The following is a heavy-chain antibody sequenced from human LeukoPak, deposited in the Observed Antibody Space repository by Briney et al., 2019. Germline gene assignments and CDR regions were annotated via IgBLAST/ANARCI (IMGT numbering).Heavy chain of an antibody. CDR1: GDSISDYY. CDR2: IYYSGSA. J-gene: IGHJ3*01. D-gene: IGHD3-22*01. Sequence: SETLSLTCTVSGDSISDYYWTWIRQPPGKGLEWIGYIYYSGSAYYNPSLKSRVTISVDTSKSQFSLKPSSVTAADTAVYYCARTYDSSGYSAFHVWGQGTMVTVSS. V-gene: IGHV4-59*01. CDR3: ARTYDSSGYSAFHV.